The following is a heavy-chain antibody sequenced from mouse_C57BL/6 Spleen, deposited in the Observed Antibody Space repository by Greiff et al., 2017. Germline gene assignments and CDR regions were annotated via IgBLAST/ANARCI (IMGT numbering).Heavy chain of an antibody. D-gene: IGHD2-4*01. J-gene: IGHJ3*01. CDR3: AGTRYYDYDVFAY. CDR2: IDPANGNT. CDR1: GFNIKNTY. V-gene: IGHV14-3*01. Sequence: EVQGVESVAELVRPGASVKLSCTASGFNIKNTYMHWVKQRPEQGLEWIGRIDPANGNTKYAPKFQGKATITADTSSNTAYLQLSSLTSADTAIYYCAGTRYYDYDVFAYWGQGTLVTVSA.